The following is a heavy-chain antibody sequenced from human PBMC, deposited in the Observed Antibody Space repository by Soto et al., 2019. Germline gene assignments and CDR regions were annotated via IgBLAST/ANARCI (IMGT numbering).Heavy chain of an antibody. CDR2: INNDGSTT. CDR1: GFTFSSYW. J-gene: IGHJ6*02. Sequence: SLRLSGAASGFTFSSYWIHLVRQAPGKGLVRVSRINNDGSTTYYEDSVKGRFTISRDNGKNTLYLQMNSLRADDTAVYYCAAGNYYAMDVWGQGTTVTVSS. CDR3: AAGNYYAMDV. V-gene: IGHV3-74*01.